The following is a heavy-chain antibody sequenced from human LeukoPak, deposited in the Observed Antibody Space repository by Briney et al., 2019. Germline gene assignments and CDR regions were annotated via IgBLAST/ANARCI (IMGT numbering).Heavy chain of an antibody. CDR2: IKQDGSEK. CDR1: GFTFSSYW. D-gene: IGHD3-3*01. CDR3: ARDPTLEWLLYRFYYYGMDV. Sequence: GGSLRLSCAASGFTFSSYWMSWVRQAPGKGLEWVANIKQDGSEKYYVDSVKGRFTISRDNAKNSLYLQMNSLRAEDTAVYYCARDPTLEWLLYRFYYYGMDVWGQGTTVTVSS. J-gene: IGHJ6*02. V-gene: IGHV3-7*01.